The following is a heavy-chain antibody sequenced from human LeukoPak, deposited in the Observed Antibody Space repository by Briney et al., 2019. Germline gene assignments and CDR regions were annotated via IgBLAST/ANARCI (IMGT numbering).Heavy chain of an antibody. CDR1: GFTFSSYW. CDR2: INSDGSST. J-gene: IGHJ2*01. V-gene: IGHV3-74*01. D-gene: IGHD4-23*01. Sequence: PGGSLRLSCAASGFTFSSYWMHWVRQAPGKGLVWVSRINSDGSSTSYADSVKGRFTISRDNAKNTLYLQMNSLRAEDTAVYYCATVRGNSRTWYVDLWGRGTQVTVSS. CDR3: ATVRGNSRTWYVDL.